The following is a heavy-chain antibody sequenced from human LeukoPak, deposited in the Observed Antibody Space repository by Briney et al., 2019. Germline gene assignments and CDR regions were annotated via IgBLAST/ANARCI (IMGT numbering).Heavy chain of an antibody. Sequence: SETLSLTCTVSGGSIIGSTYYWGWIRQPPGKGLEWIGSAFYSGDTYYKSSLKSGVTISVDTSKNQFSLKLSSVTAADTAVYYCGRLRGAMTTVTSNFDYWGQGSVVSVSS. CDR1: GGSIIGSTYY. CDR2: AFYSGDT. V-gene: IGHV4-39*01. J-gene: IGHJ4*02. D-gene: IGHD4-17*01. CDR3: GRLRGAMTTVTSNFDY.